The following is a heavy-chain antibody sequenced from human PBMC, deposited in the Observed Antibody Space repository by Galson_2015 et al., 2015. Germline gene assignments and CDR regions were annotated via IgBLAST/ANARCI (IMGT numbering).Heavy chain of an antibody. J-gene: IGHJ4*02. CDR2: ISYDGSNK. D-gene: IGHD6-6*01. CDR3: ARVGGDIAARTWGYFDY. V-gene: IGHV3-30-3*01. Sequence: LRLSCAASGFTFSSYAMHWVRQAPGKGLEWVAVISYDGSNKFYADSVKGRFTISRDNSKNTLYLQTNSLRPEDTAVYYCARVGGDIAARTWGYFDYWGQGTLVTVSS. CDR1: GFTFSSYA.